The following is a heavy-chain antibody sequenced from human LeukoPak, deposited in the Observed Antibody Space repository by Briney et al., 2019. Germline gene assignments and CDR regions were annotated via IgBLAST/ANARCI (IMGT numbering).Heavy chain of an antibody. CDR2: IYYSGST. CDR1: GFSISSGGYY. V-gene: IGHV4-31*03. J-gene: IGHJ5*02. CDR3: ARGGRPKSWLNNNWFDP. D-gene: IGHD5-24*01. Sequence: PSQTLSFTCTVSGFSISSGGYYWRWIRQHPGKGLEWIGYIYYSGSTYYNPSLKSRVTISVDTSKNQFSLKLSSVTAADTAVYYCARGGRPKSWLNNNWFDPWGQGTLVTVSS.